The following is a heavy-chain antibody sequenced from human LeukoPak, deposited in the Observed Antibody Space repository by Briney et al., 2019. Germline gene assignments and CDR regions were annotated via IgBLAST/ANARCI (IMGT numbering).Heavy chain of an antibody. D-gene: IGHD6-13*01. CDR3: ARDRIAALDY. Sequence: GSLRLSCAASGFTFSSYWMSWIRQPAGKGLEWIGRIYTSGSTNYNPSLKSRVTISVDTSKNQFSLKLSSVTAADTAVYYCARDRIAALDYWGQGTLVTVSS. J-gene: IGHJ4*02. CDR2: IYTSGST. V-gene: IGHV4-4*07. CDR1: GFTFSSYW.